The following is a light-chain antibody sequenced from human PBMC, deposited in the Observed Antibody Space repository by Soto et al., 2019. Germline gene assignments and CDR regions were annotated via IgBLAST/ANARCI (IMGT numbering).Light chain of an antibody. CDR2: GAS. J-gene: IGKJ2*01. CDR1: QSVSRN. Sequence: EVVSTQSPATLSVSPGDRATLSCRASQSVSRNLAWYQQKPGQAPRLLIYGASTRATGVPARFSGSGSATAFTLSISSLQSEDVAVYYCQQYGDWPPETFGQGTKLEI. V-gene: IGKV3-15*01. CDR3: QQYGDWPPET.